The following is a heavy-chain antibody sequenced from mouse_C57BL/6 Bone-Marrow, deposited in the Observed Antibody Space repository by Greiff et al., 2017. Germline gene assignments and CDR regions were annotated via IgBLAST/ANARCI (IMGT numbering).Heavy chain of an antibody. V-gene: IGHV1-59*01. D-gene: IGHD2-4*01. J-gene: IGHJ2*01. CDR3: ARGYDYGNY. Sequence: QVQLKQPGAELVRPGTSVKLSCKASGYTFTSYWMHWVKQRPGQGLEWIGVIDPSDSYTNYNQKFKGKATMTVDTSSSTAYMQLSSLTSEDSAVYYCARGYDYGNYWGQGTTLTVSS. CDR2: IDPSDSYT. CDR1: GYTFTSYW.